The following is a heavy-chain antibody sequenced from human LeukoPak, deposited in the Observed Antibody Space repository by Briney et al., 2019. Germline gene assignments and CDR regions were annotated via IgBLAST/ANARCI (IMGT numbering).Heavy chain of an antibody. V-gene: IGHV1-8*01. CDR1: GYTFTSYD. CDR3: ARAASWSPIGDSYYYMDV. D-gene: IGHD6-13*01. CDR2: MNPNSGNT. J-gene: IGHJ6*03. Sequence: AASVKVSCKASGYTFTSYDINWVRQATGQGLEWMGWMNPNSGNTGYAQKFQGRVIMTRDTSISTVYMELSGLRSEDTAVYYCARAASWSPIGDSYYYMDVWGKGTTVAISS.